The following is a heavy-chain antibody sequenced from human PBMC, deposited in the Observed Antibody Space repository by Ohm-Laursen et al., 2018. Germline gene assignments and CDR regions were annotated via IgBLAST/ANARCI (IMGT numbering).Heavy chain of an antibody. CDR3: AKDMGALNYYYGMDV. CDR2: ISYDGSNK. J-gene: IGHJ6*02. Sequence: SLRLSCAASGFTFSSYGMHWVRQAPGKGLEWVAVISYDGSNKYYADSVKGRFTISRDNSKNTLYLQMNSLRAEDTALYYCAKDMGALNYYYGMDVWGQGTTVTVSS. CDR1: GFTFSSYG. D-gene: IGHD1-26*01. V-gene: IGHV3-30*18.